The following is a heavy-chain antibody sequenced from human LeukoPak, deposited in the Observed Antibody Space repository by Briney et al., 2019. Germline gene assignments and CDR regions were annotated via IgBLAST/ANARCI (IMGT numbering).Heavy chain of an antibody. V-gene: IGHV4-59*08. Sequence: SETLSLTCTVSGGYISGYYWSWIRKPPGRGLEWIGYIYYSGSTDYNPSLKSRVTISVDTSKNQFSLKLSSVTAADTAVYYCARHYYDSSGYFYQDYWGQGTLVTVSS. J-gene: IGHJ4*02. CDR1: GGYISGYY. D-gene: IGHD3-22*01. CDR2: IYYSGST. CDR3: ARHYYDSSGYFYQDY.